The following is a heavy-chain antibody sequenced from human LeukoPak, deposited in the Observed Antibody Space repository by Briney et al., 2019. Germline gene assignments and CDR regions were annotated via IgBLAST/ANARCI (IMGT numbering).Heavy chain of an antibody. J-gene: IGHJ4*02. CDR1: GFAFSNYW. D-gene: IGHD2-15*01. V-gene: IGHV3-74*01. Sequence: PGGSLRLSCAASGFAFSNYWMHWVRQAPGKGLVWVSRLSTDGSSTNYADSVKGRFTISRDNAKNTLYLRMNSLRAEDTAVYYCARSYGPIVFDFWGQGTLVTVSS. CDR3: ARSYGPIVFDF. CDR2: LSTDGSST.